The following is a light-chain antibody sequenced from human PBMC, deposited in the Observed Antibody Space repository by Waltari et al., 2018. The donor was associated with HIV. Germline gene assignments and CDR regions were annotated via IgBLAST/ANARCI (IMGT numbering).Light chain of an antibody. CDR1: SSDVGGYKS. Sequence: QSALPQPRSVSGSPGQSVTISCTGTSSDVGGYKSVPWYQQHPAKAPKLMIYDVTKRPSGVPDRFSGSKSVNTASLTISGLEAEDEADYYCCSYAGSYTLVFGGGTKLTVL. J-gene: IGLJ3*02. CDR2: DVT. V-gene: IGLV2-11*01. CDR3: CSYAGSYTLV.